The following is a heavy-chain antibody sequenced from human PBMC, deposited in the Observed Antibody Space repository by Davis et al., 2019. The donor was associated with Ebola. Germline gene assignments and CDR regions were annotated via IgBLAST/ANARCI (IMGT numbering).Heavy chain of an antibody. CDR1: GFTFSSYS. D-gene: IGHD3-10*01. V-gene: IGHV3-21*01. CDR2: ISSSSSYI. J-gene: IGHJ6*02. CDR3: ASARAGGQSHYYYGMDV. Sequence: PGGSLRLSCAASGFTFSSYSMNWVRQAPGKGLEWVSSISSSSSYIYYADSVKGRFTISRDNAKNSLYLQMNSLRAEDTAVYYCASARAGGQSHYYYGMDVWGQGTTVTVSS.